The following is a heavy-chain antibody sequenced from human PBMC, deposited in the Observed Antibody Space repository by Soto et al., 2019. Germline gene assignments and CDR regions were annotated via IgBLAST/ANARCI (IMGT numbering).Heavy chain of an antibody. CDR1: GFPFNGYS. J-gene: IGHJ4*02. D-gene: IGHD1-26*01. CDR3: AREDILGTRSFDN. V-gene: IGHV3-48*02. CDR2: ISSNSITI. Sequence: PGGSLRLSCAASGFPFNGYSMNWVRQAPGKGLEWVSYISSNSITIYYADSGRGRFTVSRDNAKNSLYLQMNSLRDEDTAVYYCAREDILGTRSFDNWGQGTLVTVSS.